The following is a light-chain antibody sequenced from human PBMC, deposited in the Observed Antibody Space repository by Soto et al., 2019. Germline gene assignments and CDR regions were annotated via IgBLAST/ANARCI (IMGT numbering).Light chain of an antibody. CDR2: EVS. CDR1: SNDVGGYNY. V-gene: IGLV2-14*01. Sequence: QSVLTQPASVSGSPGQSITISCTGSSNDVGGYNYVSWYQQHPGQAPKLIIYEVSDRPSGVSPRFSGSKSGNTASLTISGLQSEDEGDYYCSAYTARSTLVFGGGTKVTVL. J-gene: IGLJ3*02. CDR3: SAYTARSTLV.